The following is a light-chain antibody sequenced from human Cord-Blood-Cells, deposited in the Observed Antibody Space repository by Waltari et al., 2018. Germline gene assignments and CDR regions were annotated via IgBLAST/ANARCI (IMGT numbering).Light chain of an antibody. CDR2: GKN. Sequence: SSELTQDPAVSVALGQTVRITCQGDSLRSYYASWYQQKPGQAPVLVIYGKNNRPEGIPDRFSGSSSGNTASLTITGVQAEDEADYYCNSRDSSGNHVFGTGTKVTVL. V-gene: IGLV3-19*01. CDR1: SLRSYY. J-gene: IGLJ1*01. CDR3: NSRDSSGNHV.